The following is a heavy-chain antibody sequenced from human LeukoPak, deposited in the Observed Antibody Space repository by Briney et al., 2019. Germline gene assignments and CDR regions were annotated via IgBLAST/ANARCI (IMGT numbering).Heavy chain of an antibody. Sequence: ASVKVSCKASGYTFTSYYMHWVRQSPGQGLEWMGIINPSGGSTSYAQKFQGRVTMTRDMSTSTVYMELSSLRSEDTAVYYCAREIRVVPAALPDYWGQGTLVTVYS. CDR1: GYTFTSYY. CDR2: INPSGGST. CDR3: AREIRVVPAALPDY. D-gene: IGHD2-2*02. J-gene: IGHJ4*02. V-gene: IGHV1-46*01.